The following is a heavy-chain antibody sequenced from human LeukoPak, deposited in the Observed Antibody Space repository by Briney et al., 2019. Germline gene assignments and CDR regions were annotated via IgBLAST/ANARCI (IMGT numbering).Heavy chain of an antibody. Sequence: HSGGSLRLSCAASGFTLSSFAMTWVRQAPGKGLEWVSAVSRNGDSTYYADSVKGRFTISRDNSKNTLYLQMSSLRAEDTALYYCAKDLIAVGDGYYFDYWGQGTLVTVSS. D-gene: IGHD6-19*01. J-gene: IGHJ4*02. CDR1: GFTLSSFA. CDR3: AKDLIAVGDGYYFDY. CDR2: VSRNGDST. V-gene: IGHV3-23*01.